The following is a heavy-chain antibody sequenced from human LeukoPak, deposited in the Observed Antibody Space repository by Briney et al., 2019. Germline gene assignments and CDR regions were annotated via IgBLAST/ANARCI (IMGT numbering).Heavy chain of an antibody. CDR1: GFTFSNYA. J-gene: IGHJ4*02. CDR2: ISGSGATR. D-gene: IGHD2-2*01. CDR3: VTEVLVAFYY. V-gene: IGHV3-23*01. Sequence: GGSLRLSCASSGFTFSNYAMSWVRQAPGKGLEWVATISGSGATRNYADSVKGRFTISRDNSKNTLYLQTNSLRAEDTALYYCVTEVLVAFYYWGQGTLVTVSS.